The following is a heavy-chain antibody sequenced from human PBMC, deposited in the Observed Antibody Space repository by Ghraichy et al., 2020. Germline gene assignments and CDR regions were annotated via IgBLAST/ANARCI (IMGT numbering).Heavy chain of an antibody. CDR2: FNREDGRT. Sequence: ASVKVSCKVSGLVITEVSIHWVRQAPGKGLEWMGGFNREDGRTFYAQKFQDRVTMTEDTSADTAYMELSSLRSDDTAVYYCVTRVWSYLPDWGQGALVTVTS. D-gene: IGHD3-3*01. CDR3: VTRVWSYLPD. CDR1: GLVITEVS. V-gene: IGHV1-24*01. J-gene: IGHJ4*02.